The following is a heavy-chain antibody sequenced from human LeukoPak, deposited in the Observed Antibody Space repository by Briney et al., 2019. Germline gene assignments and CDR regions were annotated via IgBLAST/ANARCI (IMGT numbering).Heavy chain of an antibody. CDR1: GYSFTGYY. Sequence: ASVKVSCKASGYSFTGYYLDWVRQAPGQGLEWMGWINPKSGGTNYAQKFQGRVTMTRDTSISTAYMELSRLRSDDTAVYYCARDGIYCSGSSCYPVEIDYWGQGTLVTVSS. J-gene: IGHJ4*02. CDR3: ARDGIYCSGSSCYPVEIDY. D-gene: IGHD2-15*01. V-gene: IGHV1-2*02. CDR2: INPKSGGT.